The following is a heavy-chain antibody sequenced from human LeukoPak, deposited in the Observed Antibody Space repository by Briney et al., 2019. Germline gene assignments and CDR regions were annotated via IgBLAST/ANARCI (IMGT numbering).Heavy chain of an antibody. CDR1: GYTFTNYW. J-gene: IGHJ2*01. D-gene: IGHD4-17*01. Sequence: GESLRISCEGSGYTFTNYWISWVRQRPGRGLEWMGWINCGEPYAIYSPSFQGHVIMSADRSVRTVYLQWASLQTSDSAMYYCARSATVTGDWYFDFWGPGTLVTVSP. V-gene: IGHV5-10-1*01. CDR3: ARSATVTGDWYFDF. CDR2: INCGEPYA.